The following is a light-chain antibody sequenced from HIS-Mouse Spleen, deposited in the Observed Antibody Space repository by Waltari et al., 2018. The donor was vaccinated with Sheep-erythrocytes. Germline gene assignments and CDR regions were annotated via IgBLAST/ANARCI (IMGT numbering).Light chain of an antibody. CDR3: CSYAGSYNHV. CDR2: DVS. V-gene: IGLV2-11*01. J-gene: IGLJ1*01. CDR1: SSDVGGYNY. Sequence: QSALTQPRSVSGSPGQSVTISCTGTSSDVGGYNYVSWYQQHPGKAPKLMSYDVSKRPYGGPDRFSGAKSGNTASLTISGLQAEDEADYYCCSYAGSYNHVFATGTKVTVL.